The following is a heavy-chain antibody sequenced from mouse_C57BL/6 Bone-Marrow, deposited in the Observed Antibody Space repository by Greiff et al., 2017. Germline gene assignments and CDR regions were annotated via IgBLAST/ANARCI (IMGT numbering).Heavy chain of an antibody. CDR1: GFNIKDDY. CDR3: TSFITTAELNFDY. V-gene: IGHV14-4*01. CDR2: IDPENGDT. Sequence: EVQLVESGAELVRPGASVKLSCTASGFNIKDDYMHWVKQRPEQGLEWIGWIDPENGDTEYASKFQGKATITADTSSNTAYLQLSSLTSEDTAVYYCTSFITTAELNFDYWGQGTTLTVSS. D-gene: IGHD1-1*01. J-gene: IGHJ2*01.